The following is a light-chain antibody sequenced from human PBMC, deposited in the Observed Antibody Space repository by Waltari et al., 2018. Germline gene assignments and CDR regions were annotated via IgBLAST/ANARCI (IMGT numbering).Light chain of an antibody. CDR1: NIGRKS. Sequence: SYVLTQPPSVSVAPGKTARITCGGNNIGRKSGHWYQQKPGQAPVLVVYDDSDRPSGIPERFSGYNSGNTATLTSSRVEAGDEADYYCQVWDSSSDHVVFGGGTKLTVL. CDR3: QVWDSSSDHVV. V-gene: IGLV3-21*03. J-gene: IGLJ2*01. CDR2: DDS.